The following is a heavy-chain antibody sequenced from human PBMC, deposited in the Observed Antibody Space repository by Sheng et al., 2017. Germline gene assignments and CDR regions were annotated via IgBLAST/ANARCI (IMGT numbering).Heavy chain of an antibody. CDR3: ARGGTGSGSSSV. D-gene: IGHD3-10*01. CDR1: GGTFNNFA. Sequence: QVQLVQSGAEVKKPGSSVKVSCKASGGTFNNFAFSWVRQAPGQGLEWVGRVMPMFRTSSNAQKFQGRVKITADESTSTVYMDLSSLRSDDTAVYYCARGGTGSGSSSVWGQGTLVTV. V-gene: IGHV1-69*18. J-gene: IGHJ4*02. CDR2: VMPMFRTS.